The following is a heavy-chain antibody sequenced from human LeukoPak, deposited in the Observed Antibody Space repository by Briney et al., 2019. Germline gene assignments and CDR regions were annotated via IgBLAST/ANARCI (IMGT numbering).Heavy chain of an antibody. J-gene: IGHJ5*02. V-gene: IGHV4-39*07. CDR3: ARESNYHGSGTGWFDP. CDR2: IFYNGRS. D-gene: IGHD3-10*01. CDR1: GGSISSTNYY. Sequence: SETLSLTCTVSGGSISSTNYYWGWIRQPPGKGLEWIGSIFYNGRSYHNPSLKSRVTISVDTSKNQFSLKLSSVTAADTAVYYCARESNYHGSGTGWFDPWGQGTLVTVSS.